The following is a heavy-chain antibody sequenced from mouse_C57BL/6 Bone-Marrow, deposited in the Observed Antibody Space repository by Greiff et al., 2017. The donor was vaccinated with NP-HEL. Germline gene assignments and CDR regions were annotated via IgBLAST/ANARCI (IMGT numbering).Heavy chain of an antibody. CDR3: ARGIYYDYDAWFAY. J-gene: IGHJ3*01. D-gene: IGHD2-4*01. CDR1: GYTFTSYG. CDR2: IYPRSGNT. Sequence: QVQLQQSGAELARPGASVKLSCKASGYTFTSYGISWVKQRTGRGLEWIGEIYPRSGNTYYNEKFKGKATLTADKSSSTAYMELRSLTSEDSAVYFCARGIYYDYDAWFAYWGQGTLVTVSA. V-gene: IGHV1-81*01.